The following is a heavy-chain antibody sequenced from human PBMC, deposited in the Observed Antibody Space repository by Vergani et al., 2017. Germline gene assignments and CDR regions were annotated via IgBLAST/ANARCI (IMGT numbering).Heavy chain of an antibody. Sequence: EVQLVESGGVVVQPGGSLRLSCAASGFTFSNYAMSWVRQAPGKGLEWVSAITGSGGSTYYADSVKGRFTISRDNSKNTLYLQMNSLRAEDTSVYYCAKAYSSGWYYFDYWGQGTLVTVSS. CDR2: ITGSGGST. D-gene: IGHD6-19*01. CDR3: AKAYSSGWYYFDY. CDR1: GFTFSNYA. J-gene: IGHJ4*02. V-gene: IGHV3-23*04.